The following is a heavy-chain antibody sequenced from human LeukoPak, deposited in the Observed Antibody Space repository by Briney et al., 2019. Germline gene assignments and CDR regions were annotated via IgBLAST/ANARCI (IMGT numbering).Heavy chain of an antibody. CDR1: GGSFSGYY. CDR2: INHSGST. Sequence: RSSETLSLTCAVYGGSFSGYYWSWIRQPPGKGLEWIGEINHSGSTNYNPSLKSRVTISVDTSKNQFSLKLSSVTAADTAVYYCAGKMTTVTSSRFDPWGQGTLVTVSS. V-gene: IGHV4-34*01. D-gene: IGHD4-17*01. J-gene: IGHJ5*02. CDR3: AGKMTTVTSSRFDP.